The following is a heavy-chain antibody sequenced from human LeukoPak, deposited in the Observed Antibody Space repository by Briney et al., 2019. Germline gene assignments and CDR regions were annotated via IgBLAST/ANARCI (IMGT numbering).Heavy chain of an antibody. J-gene: IGHJ4*02. CDR3: AKDGPDWGSYFDY. Sequence: GGFLRLCWGASGFTFSSYTMNWVRQAAGKGLGLGSVITRSGGDTHCADFVKGGFTISRDNSKNTLYLQMDSLRAEDTAVYHCAKDGPDWGSYFDYWGQGTLVTASS. CDR2: ITRSGGDT. D-gene: IGHD7-27*01. CDR1: GFTFSSYT. V-gene: IGHV3-23*01.